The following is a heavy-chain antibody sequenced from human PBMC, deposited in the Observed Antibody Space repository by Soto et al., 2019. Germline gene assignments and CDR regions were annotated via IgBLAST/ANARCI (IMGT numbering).Heavy chain of an antibody. J-gene: IGHJ3*01. V-gene: IGHV1-69*01. Sequence: QVHLEQSGAEVKKPGSSVKVSCKASGGIFKTDAVAWVRQAPGQGLEWVGGLTPLYGTANYTQKFQGRVTITADASPGAAYMAVSSLRAEDTAVYYCVRDLTLGYRSGGDGFDVWGQGTMVTVSS. D-gene: IGHD5-18*01. CDR2: LTPLYGTA. CDR1: GGIFKTDA. CDR3: VRDLTLGYRSGGDGFDV.